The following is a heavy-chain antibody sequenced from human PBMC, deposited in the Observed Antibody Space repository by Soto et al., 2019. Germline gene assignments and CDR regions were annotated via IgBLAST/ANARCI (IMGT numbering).Heavy chain of an antibody. V-gene: IGHV3-33*01. CDR3: ARDRIASRLNYFDS. CDR2: MWYDGSNE. CDR1: GFTFSSYG. Sequence: PGGSLRLSCAASGFTFSSYGMHWVRQAPGKGLEWVAVMWYDGSNEYYADSVKGRFTISRDNSKNTLYLQMNSLRAEDTAVYYCARDRIASRLNYFDSWGQGTLVTVSS. J-gene: IGHJ4*02. D-gene: IGHD6-6*01.